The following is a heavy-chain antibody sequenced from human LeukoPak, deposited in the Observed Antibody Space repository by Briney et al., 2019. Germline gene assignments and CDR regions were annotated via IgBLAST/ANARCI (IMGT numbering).Heavy chain of an antibody. CDR1: GYSISSGYY. CDR3: ARNSAAGTDY. J-gene: IGHJ4*02. D-gene: IGHD6-13*01. CDR2: IYHSGST. Sequence: PSETLSLTCTVSGYSISSGYYWGWIRQPPGKGLEWIGSIYHSGSTNYNPSLKSRVTISVDTSKNQFSLKLSSVTAADTAVYYCARNSAAGTDYWGQGTLVTVSS. V-gene: IGHV4-38-2*02.